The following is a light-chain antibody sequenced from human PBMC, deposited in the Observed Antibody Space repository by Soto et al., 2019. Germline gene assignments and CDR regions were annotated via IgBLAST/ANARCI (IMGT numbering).Light chain of an antibody. CDR2: YIS. CDR3: KQHNQWPIT. V-gene: IGKV3D-15*01. CDR1: QSVSRY. J-gene: IGKJ5*01. Sequence: ELVLTQPPGTLSLSPGDRATLSCRASQSVSRYLAWYQQKPGQAPRLLIYYISTRATGIPARFSGSGSGTEFTLTIKSLQSEDSAVYYCKQHNQWPITFGQGTRLEIK.